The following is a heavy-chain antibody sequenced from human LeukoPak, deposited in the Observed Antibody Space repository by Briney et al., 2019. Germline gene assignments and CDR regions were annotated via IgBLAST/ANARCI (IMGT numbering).Heavy chain of an antibody. J-gene: IGHJ4*02. Sequence: GASVKVSCKASGYTFTGYYMHWVRQAPGQGLEWMGWINPNSGGTNYAQKFQGRVTMTRDTSISTAYMELSRLRSDDTAVYYCASAAYGDYVFGTYVPTGYWGQGTLVTVSS. D-gene: IGHD4-17*01. CDR1: GYTFTGYY. CDR3: ASAAYGDYVFGTYVPTGY. V-gene: IGHV1-2*02. CDR2: INPNSGGT.